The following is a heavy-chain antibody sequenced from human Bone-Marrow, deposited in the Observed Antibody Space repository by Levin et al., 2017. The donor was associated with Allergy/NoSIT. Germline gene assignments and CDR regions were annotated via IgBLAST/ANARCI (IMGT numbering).Heavy chain of an antibody. CDR3: AKGDYHNSSGYYFLYFEN. V-gene: IGHV3-23*01. Sequence: RASVTVSCAASGSTFSGYAMSWVRQAPGKGLEWVSGISDSGGSTYYADSVKGRFTISRDNSKTTVYLQMNSLRGEDTAVYYCAKGDYHNSSGYYFLYFENWGQGTLVTVSS. D-gene: IGHD3-22*01. CDR2: ISDSGGST. J-gene: IGHJ4*02. CDR1: GSTFSGYA.